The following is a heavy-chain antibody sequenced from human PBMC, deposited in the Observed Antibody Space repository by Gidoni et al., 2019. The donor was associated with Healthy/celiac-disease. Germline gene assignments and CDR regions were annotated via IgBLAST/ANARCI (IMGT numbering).Heavy chain of an antibody. V-gene: IGHV4-31*03. CDR1: GGPISSGGYY. Sequence: QVQLQESGPGLVKPSQTLSLTCTVSGGPISSGGYYWSWIRQHPGKGLEWIGYIYYSGSTYYNPSLKSRVTISVDTSKNQFSLKLSSVTAADTAVYYCARDRIVVVPAAAGAYYYYGMDVWGQGTTVTVSS. D-gene: IGHD2-2*01. CDR3: ARDRIVVVPAAAGAYYYYGMDV. CDR2: IYYSGST. J-gene: IGHJ6*02.